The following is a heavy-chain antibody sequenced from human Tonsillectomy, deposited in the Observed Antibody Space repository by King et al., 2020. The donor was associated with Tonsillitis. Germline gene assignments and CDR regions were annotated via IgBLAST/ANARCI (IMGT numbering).Heavy chain of an antibody. V-gene: IGHV3-21*01. CDR3: ARDGLRLLVGPASMDV. J-gene: IGHJ6*02. Sequence: VQLVESGGGLVKPGGSLRLSCAASGFTFSSYSMNWVRQAPGKGLEWVSSISTSSSDIYYADSVKGRFTISRDNATNSLYLQMNSLRAEDTAVYYCARDGLRLLVGPASMDVWGQGTTVTVSS. CDR1: GFTFSSYS. D-gene: IGHD5-12*01. CDR2: ISTSSSDI.